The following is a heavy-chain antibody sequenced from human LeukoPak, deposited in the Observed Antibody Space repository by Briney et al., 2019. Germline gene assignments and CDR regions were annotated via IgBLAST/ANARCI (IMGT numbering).Heavy chain of an antibody. D-gene: IGHD3-22*01. Sequence: SETLSLTCTVSGGSITSAGYYWSWIRQPPGEGLKLIGNIYYSGSTYYSPSLKSRLTISVDTSKNQFSLKLNSVTAADTAVYYCARLSNYDISGYPFDYWGRGTLVTVSS. CDR1: GGSITSAGYY. CDR2: IYYSGST. V-gene: IGHV4-31*03. J-gene: IGHJ4*02. CDR3: ARLSNYDISGYPFDY.